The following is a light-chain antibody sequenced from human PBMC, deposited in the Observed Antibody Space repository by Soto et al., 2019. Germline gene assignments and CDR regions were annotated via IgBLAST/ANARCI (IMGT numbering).Light chain of an antibody. CDR1: QTVGTN. CDR2: GAS. CDR3: QQYSKWPLFT. J-gene: IGKJ3*01. V-gene: IGKV3-15*01. Sequence: EVVLTQSPATLSVSPGERATLSCRASQTVGTNLAWYQQRPGQAPRLLIYGASTRATGIPARFSGSGSGSELTLTISSLLSDDFAVYYCQQYSKWPLFTFGPGTRVDNK.